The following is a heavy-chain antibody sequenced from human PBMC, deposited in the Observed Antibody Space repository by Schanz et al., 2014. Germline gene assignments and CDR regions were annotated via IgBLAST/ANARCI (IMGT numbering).Heavy chain of an antibody. CDR2: IYYTGTT. CDR3: ARRDNYLSAFDI. CDR1: GASISGSSDY. Sequence: QLQLQESGPGLVKPSETLSLTCTVSGASISGSSDYWGWIRQSPGKGLEWIGNIYYTGTTYYNPSLKSRFSISVDTSKTQVPLKLTSVPAADTAVFYCARRDNYLSAFDIWGQGTMVTVSS. D-gene: IGHD4-4*01. J-gene: IGHJ3*02. V-gene: IGHV4-39*01.